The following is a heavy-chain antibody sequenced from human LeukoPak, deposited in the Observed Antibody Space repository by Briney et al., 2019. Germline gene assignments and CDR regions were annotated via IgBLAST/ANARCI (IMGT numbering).Heavy chain of an antibody. CDR3: AREGPDSGYDY. D-gene: IGHD5-12*01. V-gene: IGHV4-38-2*02. J-gene: IGHJ4*02. CDR2: IYHSGST. CDR1: GYSISSGYY. Sequence: PSETLSLTCTVSGYSISSGYYWGWIQPPPGKGLEWIGSIYHSGSTYYNPSLKSRVTISVDTSKNQFSLKLSSVTAADTAVYYCAREGPDSGYDYWGQGTLVTVSS.